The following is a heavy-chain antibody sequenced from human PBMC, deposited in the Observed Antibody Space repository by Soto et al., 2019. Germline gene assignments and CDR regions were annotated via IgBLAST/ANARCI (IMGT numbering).Heavy chain of an antibody. J-gene: IGHJ4*02. CDR3: AHEYCSSTSCYFFDY. Sequence: QITLKESGPTLVKPTQTLTLTCTFSGFSLSTSGVGVGWISQPPGKALEWLALIYWDDDKRYSPSLKSRLTITKDTSKNQVVLTMTNMDPVDTATYYCAHEYCSSTSCYFFDYWGQGTLVTVSS. CDR2: IYWDDDK. D-gene: IGHD2-2*01. CDR1: GFSLSTSGVG. V-gene: IGHV2-5*02.